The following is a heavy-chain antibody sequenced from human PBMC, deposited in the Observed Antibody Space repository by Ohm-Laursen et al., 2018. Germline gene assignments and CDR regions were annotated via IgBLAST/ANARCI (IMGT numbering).Heavy chain of an antibody. Sequence: SSVKVSCKASGYTFTNYYMHWVRQAPGQGLEWMGIINPSGGSTNYAQKFQGRVTMTRDTSTSTVYMELSSLRSEDTAVYYCAAPRLDYWGQGTLVTVSS. CDR3: AAPRLDY. D-gene: IGHD5-12*01. CDR2: INPSGGST. J-gene: IGHJ4*02. CDR1: GYTFTNYY. V-gene: IGHV1-46*01.